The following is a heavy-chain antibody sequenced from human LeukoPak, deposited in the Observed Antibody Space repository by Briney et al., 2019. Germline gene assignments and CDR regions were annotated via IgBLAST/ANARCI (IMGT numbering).Heavy chain of an antibody. Sequence: GGSLILSCAASGFTFSSYWMNWVRQAPGKGLEWVANIKQDGSEKYYLDSVKGRFSISRDNAKNSLYLQMNSLRAEDTAMYYCARDYGYSYGYDYWGQGTLVTVSS. CDR3: ARDYGYSYGYDY. CDR1: GFTFSSYW. CDR2: IKQDGSEK. J-gene: IGHJ4*02. V-gene: IGHV3-7*05. D-gene: IGHD5-18*01.